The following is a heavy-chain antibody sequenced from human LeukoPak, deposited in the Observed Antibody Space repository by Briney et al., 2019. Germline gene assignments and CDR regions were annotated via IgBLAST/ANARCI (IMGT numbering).Heavy chain of an antibody. CDR3: AKSGSYDFWSGSWFDP. Sequence: GGSLRLSCAASGFTFSSYGMHWVRQAPGKGLEWVAVISYDGSNKYYADSVKGRFTISRDNSKNTLYLQMNSLRAEDTAVYYCAKSGSYDFWSGSWFDPWGQGTLVTVSS. CDR1: GFTFSSYG. J-gene: IGHJ5*02. D-gene: IGHD3-3*01. CDR2: ISYDGSNK. V-gene: IGHV3-30*18.